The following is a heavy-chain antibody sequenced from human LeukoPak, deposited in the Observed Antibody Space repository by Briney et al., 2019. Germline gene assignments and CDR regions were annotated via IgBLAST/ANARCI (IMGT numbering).Heavy chain of an antibody. J-gene: IGHJ4*02. CDR2: IYYTGST. Sequence: PSETLSLTCTVSGGSISSYYWSWIRQPPGKGLEWIGYIYYTGSTIYNPSLRGRVTISVDMSKNQFSLDLSSVTAADTAVYYCARETSYSFDYWGQGALVTVSS. CDR1: GGSISSYY. D-gene: IGHD6-6*01. CDR3: ARETSYSFDY. V-gene: IGHV4-59*01.